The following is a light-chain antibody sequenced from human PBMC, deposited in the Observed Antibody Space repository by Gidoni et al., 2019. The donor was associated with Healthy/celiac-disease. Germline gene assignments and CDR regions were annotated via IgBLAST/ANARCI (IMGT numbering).Light chain of an antibody. CDR2: GAS. CDR1: QSVSSSY. CDR3: QQYGSSPYT. J-gene: IGKJ2*01. V-gene: IGKV3-20*01. Sequence: DIVLTKSPGTLSLSPGERATLSCRASQSVSSSYLAWYQQKPGQAPRLLIYGASSRATGIPDRFSGSGSGTDFTLTISRLSEDFAVYYCQQYGSSPYTFGQGTKLEIK.